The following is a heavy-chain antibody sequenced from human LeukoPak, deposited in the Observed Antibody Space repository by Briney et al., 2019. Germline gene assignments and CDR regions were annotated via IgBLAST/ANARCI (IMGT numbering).Heavy chain of an antibody. V-gene: IGHV3-21*04. Sequence: GGSLRLSCAVSGFTFSSYSMNWVRQAPGKGLEWVSSISSSSSYIYYADSVKGRFTISRDNAKNSLYLQMNSLRAEDTAVYYCASPFDMATIGYWGQGTLVTVSS. D-gene: IGHD5-24*01. CDR2: ISSSSSYI. J-gene: IGHJ4*02. CDR1: GFTFSSYS. CDR3: ASPFDMATIGY.